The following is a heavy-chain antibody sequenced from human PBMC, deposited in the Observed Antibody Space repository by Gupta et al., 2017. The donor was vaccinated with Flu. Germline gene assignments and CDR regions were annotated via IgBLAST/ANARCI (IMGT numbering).Heavy chain of an antibody. CDR3: ARGRWLRGPLTLFPGTYFDY. CDR2: INHSGST. J-gene: IGHJ4*02. D-gene: IGHD5-12*01. V-gene: IGHV4-34*01. Sequence: QVQLQQWGAGLLKPSETLSLTCAVYGGSFSGYYWIWIRQPPGKGLEWIGEINHSGSTNYNPSLKSRVTISVDTSKNQFSLKLSSVTAAETAVYYCARGRWLRGPLTLFPGTYFDYWGQGTLVTVSS. CDR1: GGSFSGYY.